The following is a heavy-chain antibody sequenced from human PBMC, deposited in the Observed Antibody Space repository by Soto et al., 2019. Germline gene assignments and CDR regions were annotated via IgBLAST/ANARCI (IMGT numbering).Heavy chain of an antibody. CDR3: AKSSGGGVLLYYFDY. J-gene: IGHJ4*02. D-gene: IGHD2-8*02. Sequence: GGSLRLSCAASGFTFSSYGMHWVRQAPGKGLEWVAVISYDGSNKYYADSVKGRFTISRDNSKNTLYLQMNSLRAEDTAVYYCAKSSGGGVLLYYFDYWGQGTLVTVSS. CDR1: GFTFSSYG. V-gene: IGHV3-30*18. CDR2: ISYDGSNK.